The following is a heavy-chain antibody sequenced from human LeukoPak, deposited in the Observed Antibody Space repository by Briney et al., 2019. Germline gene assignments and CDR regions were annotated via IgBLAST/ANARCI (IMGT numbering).Heavy chain of an antibody. CDR2: IYYSGST. CDR3: ASNRLLLWFGEPSPGWFDP. CDR1: GGSISSGGYY. D-gene: IGHD3-10*01. Sequence: PSETLSLTCTVSGGSISSGGYYWSWIRPHPGKRLKWIGYIYYSGSTYYNPSLKSRVTISVDTSKNQFSLKLSSVTAADTAVYYCASNRLLLWFGEPSPGWFDPWGQGTLVTVSS. J-gene: IGHJ5*02. V-gene: IGHV4-31*03.